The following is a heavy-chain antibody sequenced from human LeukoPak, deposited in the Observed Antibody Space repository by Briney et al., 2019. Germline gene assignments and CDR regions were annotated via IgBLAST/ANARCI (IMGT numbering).Heavy chain of an antibody. CDR2: ISGSGGST. D-gene: IGHD6-19*01. Sequence: GGSLRLSCAASGFTFSSYAMSWVRQAPGKGLEWVSAISGSGGSTYYADSVKGRFTISRDNSKNTLYLQMNSLRAEDTAVHYCAKDKFGGWPSPGNDYWGQGTLVTVSS. V-gene: IGHV3-23*01. CDR1: GFTFSSYA. CDR3: AKDKFGGWPSPGNDY. J-gene: IGHJ4*02.